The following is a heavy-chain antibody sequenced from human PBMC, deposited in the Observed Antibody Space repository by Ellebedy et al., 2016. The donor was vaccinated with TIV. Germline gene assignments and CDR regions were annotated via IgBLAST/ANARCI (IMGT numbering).Heavy chain of an antibody. CDR1: GLTFSRHA. Sequence: PGGSLRLSCAASGLTFSRHAMSWVRQAPGKGLDWVSSISGSGGNTYYADYVKGRFTISRDNSKNTLYMQMNSLRAEDTAVYYCERSYDNSGYYRRGFDVWGQGTMVTVSS. J-gene: IGHJ3*01. CDR2: ISGSGGNT. CDR3: ERSYDNSGYYRRGFDV. D-gene: IGHD3-22*01. V-gene: IGHV3-23*01.